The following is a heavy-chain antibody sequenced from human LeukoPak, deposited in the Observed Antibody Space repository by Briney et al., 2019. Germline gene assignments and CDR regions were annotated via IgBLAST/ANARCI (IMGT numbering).Heavy chain of an antibody. Sequence: GGFLRLSCAASGFTFSSHWMHWVRQVPGKGLVWVSRISPDGSSTTYADSVKGRFTISRDNVKNTMYLQMNSLTVEDTAVYYCARAGVMGGLGIWGQGTMVTVSS. CDR2: ISPDGSST. J-gene: IGHJ3*02. CDR1: GFTFSSHW. CDR3: ARAGVMGGLGI. V-gene: IGHV3-74*03. D-gene: IGHD2-15*01.